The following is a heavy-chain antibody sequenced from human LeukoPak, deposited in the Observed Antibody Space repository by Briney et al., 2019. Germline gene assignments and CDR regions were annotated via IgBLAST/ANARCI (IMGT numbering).Heavy chain of an antibody. D-gene: IGHD3-10*01. J-gene: IGHJ6*03. Sequence: ASVKVSCKASGYTFTSYDINWVRQAAGQGLEWMGWMNPNSGNTGYAQKFQGRATMTRNTSISTAYMELSSLRSEDTAVYYCAREGGSGSYYYYYMDVWGKGTTVTVSS. CDR3: AREGGSGSYYYYYMDV. CDR1: GYTFTSYD. V-gene: IGHV1-8*01. CDR2: MNPNSGNT.